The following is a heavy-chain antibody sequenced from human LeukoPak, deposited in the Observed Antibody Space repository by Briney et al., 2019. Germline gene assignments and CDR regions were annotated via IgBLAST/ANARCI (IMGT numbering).Heavy chain of an antibody. CDR3: ARGYGDYGKYYFDS. J-gene: IGHJ4*02. Sequence: GGSLRLSCAASGFTFSTYPMNWARQAPGKGLELGSSISSGSGYIYYADSVKGRFTISRDNAKNSLYLQMNSLRAEDTAVYYCARGYGDYGKYYFDSWGQGTLVTVSS. V-gene: IGHV3-21*01. CDR1: GFTFSTYP. D-gene: IGHD4-17*01. CDR2: ISSGSGYI.